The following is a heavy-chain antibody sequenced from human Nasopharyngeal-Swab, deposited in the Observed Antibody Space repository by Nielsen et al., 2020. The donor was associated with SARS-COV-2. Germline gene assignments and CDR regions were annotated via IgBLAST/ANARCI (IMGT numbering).Heavy chain of an antibody. V-gene: IGHV3-74*01. J-gene: IGHJ4*02. CDR2: INPDGNTI. Sequence: GESLKISCAASGFSLSSYWMHWVRHAPGKGLSWVSRINPDGNTINYADSVKGRFTISRDTAKNTLYLQMSSLRVEDTAVYYCTRDTFGPTDSWGQGTLVTVSS. CDR3: TRDTFGPTDS. CDR1: GFSLSSYW. D-gene: IGHD2/OR15-2a*01.